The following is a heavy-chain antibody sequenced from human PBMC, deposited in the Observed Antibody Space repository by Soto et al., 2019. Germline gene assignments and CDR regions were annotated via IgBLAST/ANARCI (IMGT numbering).Heavy chain of an antibody. D-gene: IGHD3-22*01. CDR1: GGSFSGYY. Sequence: SETLSLTCAVYGGSFSGYYWSWIRQPPGKGLEWIGEINHSGSTNYNPSLKSRVTISVDTSKNQFSLKLSSVTAADTAVYYCSSGLEHYYYGMDVWGQGTTVTVSS. CDR3: SSGLEHYYYGMDV. J-gene: IGHJ6*02. CDR2: INHSGST. V-gene: IGHV4-34*03.